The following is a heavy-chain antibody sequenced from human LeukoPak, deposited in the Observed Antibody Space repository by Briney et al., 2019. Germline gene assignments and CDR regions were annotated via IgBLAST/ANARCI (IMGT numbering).Heavy chain of an antibody. J-gene: IGHJ4*02. CDR1: GYTFTGYY. CDR2: INPNSGGT. Sequence: ASVKVSCKASGYTFTGYYMHWVRQAPGQGLEWMGWINPNSGGTNYAQKFQGRVTMTRDTSISTAYMELSRLRSDDTAVYYCARVESVTATLDYWGQGTLVTVSS. D-gene: IGHD2-21*02. V-gene: IGHV1-2*02. CDR3: ARVESVTATLDY.